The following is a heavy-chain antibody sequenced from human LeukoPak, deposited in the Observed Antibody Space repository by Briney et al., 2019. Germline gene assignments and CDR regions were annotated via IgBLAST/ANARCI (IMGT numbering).Heavy chain of an antibody. CDR3: AKAETSRWYSSSSLDY. J-gene: IGHJ4*02. V-gene: IGHV3-43D*03. CDR1: GFTFDDYA. Sequence: GGSLRLSCAASGFTFDDYAMHWVRQAPGKGLEWVSLISWDGGSTYYADSVKGRFTISRDNSKNSLYLQMNSLRAEDTALYYCAKAETSRWYSSSSLDYWGQGTLVTVSS. CDR2: ISWDGGST. D-gene: IGHD6-13*01.